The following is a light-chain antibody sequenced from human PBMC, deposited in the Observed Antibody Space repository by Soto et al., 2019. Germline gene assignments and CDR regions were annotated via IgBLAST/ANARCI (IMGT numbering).Light chain of an antibody. V-gene: IGKV3-15*01. CDR3: QQYDNWPPWT. J-gene: IGKJ1*01. CDR2: GAS. Sequence: EVVMTQSPATLSASPGERVILSCRASQSVNRNLAWYQQKPGQAPRLLIYGASTRATGIPARFSGSGSGAEITLTISSLQSEDLAVYYCQQYDNWPPWTFGHGTKVEIK. CDR1: QSVNRN.